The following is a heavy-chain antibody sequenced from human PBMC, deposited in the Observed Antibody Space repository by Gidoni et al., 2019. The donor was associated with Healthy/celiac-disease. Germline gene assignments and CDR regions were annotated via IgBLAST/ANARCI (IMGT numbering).Heavy chain of an antibody. CDR2: ISSSSSYI. Sequence: EVQLVESGGGLVKPGGSLRLSWAASGFTFSSYSMNLVRQAPGKGLELVSSISSSSSYIYYADSVKGRFTISRDNAKNSLYLQMNSLRAEDTAVYYCARDRGAYSSGSDYWGQGTLVTVSS. D-gene: IGHD6-19*01. CDR3: ARDRGAYSSGSDY. CDR1: GFTFSSYS. V-gene: IGHV3-21*01. J-gene: IGHJ4*02.